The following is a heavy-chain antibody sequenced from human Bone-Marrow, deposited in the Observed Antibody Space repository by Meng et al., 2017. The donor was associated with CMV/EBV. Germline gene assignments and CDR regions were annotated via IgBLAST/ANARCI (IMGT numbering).Heavy chain of an antibody. CDR2: INPNSGGT. CDR3: TRYNWNYGSWDP. D-gene: IGHD1-7*01. J-gene: IGHJ5*02. CDR1: GYTFTGYY. Sequence: ASVKVSCKASGYTFTGYYMHWVRQAPGQGLEWMGWINPNSGGTNYAQKFQGRVTMTRDTSISTAYMVLSRLKSDDTAVYYCTRYNWNYGSWDPWGQGTLVTVSS. V-gene: IGHV1-2*02.